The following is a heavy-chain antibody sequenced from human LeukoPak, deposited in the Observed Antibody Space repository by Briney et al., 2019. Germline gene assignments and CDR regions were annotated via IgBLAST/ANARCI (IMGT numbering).Heavy chain of an antibody. CDR1: GYTFTRYY. J-gene: IGHJ4*02. D-gene: IGHD5-24*01. CDR2: IDPSGGST. CDR3: ARDFGEMPNY. V-gene: IGHV1-46*01. Sequence: ASVKVSCKASGYTFTRYYMHWVRQAPGQGLEWMGIIDPSGGSTSYAQNFQGGVTMTRDATTSTVYLELSSLRSEDTAVYYCARDFGEMPNYWGQGTLVTVSS.